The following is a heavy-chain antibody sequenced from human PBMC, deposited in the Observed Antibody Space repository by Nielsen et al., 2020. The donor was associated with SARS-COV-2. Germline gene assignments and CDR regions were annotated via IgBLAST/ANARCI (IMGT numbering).Heavy chain of an antibody. CDR2: IYYSGST. Sequence: SETLSLTCTVSGGSISSSSYYWGWIRQPPGRGLEWIGTIYYSGSTYYNPSLKSRVTLSVDTSKNQFSLKLSSVTAADTAVYYCARIWSAYYYYFDYWGQGTLVTVSS. J-gene: IGHJ4*02. CDR3: ARIWSAYYYYFDY. D-gene: IGHD3-3*01. V-gene: IGHV4-39*01. CDR1: GGSISSSSYY.